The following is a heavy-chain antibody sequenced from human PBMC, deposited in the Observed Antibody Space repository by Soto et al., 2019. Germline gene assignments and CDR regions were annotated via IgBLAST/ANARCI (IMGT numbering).Heavy chain of an antibody. V-gene: IGHV3-33*01. J-gene: IGHJ4*02. Sequence: QVQLVESGGGVVQPGRSLRLSCAASGFTFSSYGMHWVRQAPGKGLEWVAVIWYDGSNKYYADSVKGRFTISRDNSKNTLYLQMNSLRAEHTAVYYCARGVGATYFDYWGQGTLVTVSS. CDR2: IWYDGSNK. CDR1: GFTFSSYG. D-gene: IGHD1-26*01. CDR3: ARGVGATYFDY.